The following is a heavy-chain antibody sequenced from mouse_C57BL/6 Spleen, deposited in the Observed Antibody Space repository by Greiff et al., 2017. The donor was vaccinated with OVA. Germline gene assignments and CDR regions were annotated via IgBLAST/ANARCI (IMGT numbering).Heavy chain of an antibody. J-gene: IGHJ2*01. Sequence: EVQVVESGPGLVKPSQSLSLTCSVTGYSITSGYYWNWIRQFPGNKLEWMGYISYDGSNNYNPSLKNRISITRDTSKNQFFLKLNSVTTEDTATYYCARDTDYGSSHFDYWGQGTTLTVSS. D-gene: IGHD1-1*01. CDR2: ISYDGSN. V-gene: IGHV3-6*01. CDR3: ARDTDYGSSHFDY. CDR1: GYSITSGYY.